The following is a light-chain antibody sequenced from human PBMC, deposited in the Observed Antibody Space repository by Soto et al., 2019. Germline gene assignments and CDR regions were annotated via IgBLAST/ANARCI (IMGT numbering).Light chain of an antibody. CDR2: GAS. Sequence: EIVMTQSPATLSVAPGERATLSSRASQSVSSNLAWYQQKPGQAPRLLIYGASTRATGIPARFSGSGSGTEFNLPISSLQSEDFVVDYCQQYNNWPMTFGQGTKVEIK. CDR1: QSVSSN. CDR3: QQYNNWPMT. J-gene: IGKJ1*01. V-gene: IGKV3-15*01.